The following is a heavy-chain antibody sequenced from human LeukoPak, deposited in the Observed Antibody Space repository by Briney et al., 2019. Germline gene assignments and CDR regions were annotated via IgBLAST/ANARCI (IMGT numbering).Heavy chain of an antibody. V-gene: IGHV4-4*07. D-gene: IGHD6-13*01. CDR2: VYTSGST. CDR1: GGSISGPY. CDR3: ARDDSSQHNWFDP. Sequence: RPSETLSLTCTVSGGSISGPYWSWIRQPAGKGLEWIGRVYTSGSTNYNPSLKGRVTMSVDTSKNQFSLKVSSVTAADTAVYYCARDDSSQHNWFDPWGQGTLVTVSS. J-gene: IGHJ5*02.